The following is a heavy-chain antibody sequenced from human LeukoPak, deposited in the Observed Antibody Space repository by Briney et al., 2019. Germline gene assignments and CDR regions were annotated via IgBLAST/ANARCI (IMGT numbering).Heavy chain of an antibody. CDR3: ARAYDWSYYYYMDV. Sequence: GGSLRLSCAASGFTFSTYSMNWVRQAPGKGLEWVSYISSSSSSTIYYADSVKGRFTISRDNAKNLVYLQMNSLRAEDTAVYYCARAYDWSYYYYMDVWGKGTTITVSS. CDR1: GFTFSTYS. CDR2: ISSSSSSTI. J-gene: IGHJ6*03. D-gene: IGHD3-10*01. V-gene: IGHV3-48*04.